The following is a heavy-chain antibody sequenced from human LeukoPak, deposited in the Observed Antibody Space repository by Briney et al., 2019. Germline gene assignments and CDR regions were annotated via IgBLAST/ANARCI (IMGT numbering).Heavy chain of an antibody. J-gene: IGHJ4*02. D-gene: IGHD3-22*01. V-gene: IGHV3-33*01. Sequence: PGGSLRLSCAASGFTFSSYGMHWVRQAPGKGLEWVAVIWYDGSNKYYADSVKGRFTISRDNSKNTLYLQMNSLRAEDTAVYYCARWGYSSGYYYDYWGPGTLVTVSS. CDR2: IWYDGSNK. CDR1: GFTFSSYG. CDR3: ARWGYSSGYYYDY.